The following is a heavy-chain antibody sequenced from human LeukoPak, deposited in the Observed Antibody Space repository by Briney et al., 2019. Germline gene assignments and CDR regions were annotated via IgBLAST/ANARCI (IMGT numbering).Heavy chain of an antibody. CDR2: ISKTGTTI. V-gene: IGHV3-11*01. Sequence: GGSLRLSCAASGFTLSDYFMIWVRQVPGKGLQWVAYISKTGTTIQYEDSVKGRFSLSRDNAQNTLFLQMNSLRVDDAGMYFCARDDYGGTNFDHWGQGTLVTVSS. CDR3: ARDDYGGTNFDH. CDR1: GFTLSDYF. D-gene: IGHD4-23*01. J-gene: IGHJ4*02.